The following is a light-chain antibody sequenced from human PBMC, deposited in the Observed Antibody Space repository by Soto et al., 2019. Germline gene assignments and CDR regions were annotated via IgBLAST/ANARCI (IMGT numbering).Light chain of an antibody. CDR2: SAS. CDR3: QALTTWPRGP. V-gene: IGKV3-11*01. CDR1: LNVNSY. J-gene: IGKJ4*01. Sequence: VLTQSASALSLYPGERATLSCRASLNVNSYLAWYQQKPGQAPRPLIYSASDRAPGIPARFSGRGSGTYFTLTISSLEPEDFAVHYCQALTTWPRGPFGGG.